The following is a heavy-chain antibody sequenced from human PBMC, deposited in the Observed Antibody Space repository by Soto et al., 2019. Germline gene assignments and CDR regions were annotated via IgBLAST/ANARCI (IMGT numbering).Heavy chain of an antibody. Sequence: GPSVKVSCKASGYTFTSYAMHWVRQAPGQRLEWMGWINAGNGNTKYSQKFQGRVTITRDTSASTAYMELSSLRSEDTAVYYCARVGLVVPFDYWGQGTLVTVSS. V-gene: IGHV1-3*01. CDR3: ARVGLVVPFDY. D-gene: IGHD2-15*01. CDR1: GYTFTSYA. J-gene: IGHJ4*02. CDR2: INAGNGNT.